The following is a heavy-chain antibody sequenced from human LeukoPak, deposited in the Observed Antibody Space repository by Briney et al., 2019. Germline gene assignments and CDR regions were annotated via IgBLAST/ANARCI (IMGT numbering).Heavy chain of an antibody. CDR1: GYTFTSYY. D-gene: IGHD2-2*01. Sequence: GASVKVSCKASGYTFTSYYMHWVRQAPGQGLEWMGIINPSGGSTSYAQKFQGRVTMTRDTSTSTVYMELSSLRSEDTAVYYCARDRGSTSWYGVFDYWGQGTLVTVSS. CDR2: INPSGGST. V-gene: IGHV1-46*03. J-gene: IGHJ4*02. CDR3: ARDRGSTSWYGVFDY.